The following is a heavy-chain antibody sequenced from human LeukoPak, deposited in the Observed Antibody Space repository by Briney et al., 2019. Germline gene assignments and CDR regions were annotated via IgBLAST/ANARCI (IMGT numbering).Heavy chain of an antibody. D-gene: IGHD2-2*01. CDR2: ISGSGTYI. J-gene: IGHJ5*02. V-gene: IGHV3-21*04. CDR1: GFTFSSFS. CDR3: ATRYCSSTNCYAFDD. Sequence: GGSLRLSCAASGFTFSSFSMNWVRQAPGKGLEWVSSISGSGTYIYYADLLKGRFTTSRDNGKNSLYLQMNSLRAEDTTVYYCATRYCSSTNCYAFDDWGQGTMVTVSP.